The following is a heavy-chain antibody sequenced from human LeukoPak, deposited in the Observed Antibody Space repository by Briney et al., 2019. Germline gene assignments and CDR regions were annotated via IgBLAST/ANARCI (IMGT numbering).Heavy chain of an antibody. J-gene: IGHJ4*02. V-gene: IGHV3-23*01. Sequence: GGSLRLSCLTSGFTFSTNAMSWVRQAPGKGLEWISGISGSGASTYYADSVTGRFTISRDNSRNTLYLQMNSLRGDDTAVYCCAKDVGKWESLHFFDYWGQGTLVTVSS. CDR2: ISGSGAST. D-gene: IGHD1-26*01. CDR1: GFTFSTNA. CDR3: AKDVGKWESLHFFDY.